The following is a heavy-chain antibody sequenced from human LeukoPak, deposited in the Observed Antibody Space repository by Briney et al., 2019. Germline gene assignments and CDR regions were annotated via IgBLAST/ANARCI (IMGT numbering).Heavy chain of an antibody. CDR3: ARDYYGYLDY. J-gene: IGHJ4*02. CDR1: GGSISSYY. CDR2: IYYSGST. D-gene: IGHD4-17*01. V-gene: IGHV4-59*01. Sequence: SETLSLTCTVSGGSISSYYWSWIRQPPGKGLEWIGYIYYSGSTNYNPSLKSRVTISVDTSKNQFSLKLSSVTAADTAVYYCARDYYGYLDYWGQGTLVTVSS.